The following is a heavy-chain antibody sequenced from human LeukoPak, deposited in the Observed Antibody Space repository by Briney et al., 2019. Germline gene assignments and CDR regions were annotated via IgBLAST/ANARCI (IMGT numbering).Heavy chain of an antibody. CDR3: ARDQPRRGPGNHDY. V-gene: IGHV3-30-3*01. CDR2: ISYDGSNK. CDR1: GFTFSSYA. Sequence: SCKASGFTFSSYAMHWVRQAPGKGLEWVAIISYDGSNKYSADSVKGRFTISRDNSKNTLYLQMNSLRAEDTAVYYCARDQPRRGPGNHDYWGQGTLVTVSS. D-gene: IGHD1-26*01. J-gene: IGHJ4*02.